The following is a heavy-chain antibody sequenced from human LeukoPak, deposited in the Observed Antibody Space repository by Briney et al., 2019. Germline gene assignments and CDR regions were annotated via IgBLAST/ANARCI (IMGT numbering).Heavy chain of an antibody. D-gene: IGHD3-22*01. CDR3: ARITFYYGSSGYLGWFDP. V-gene: IGHV3-7*01. Sequence: GGSLRLSCAAPGFTFSNYWMSWVRQAPGKGLEWVANIKQGGSEKHYVDSVKGRFTISRDNAKNSLSLQMNSLRAEDTAVYYCARITFYYGSSGYLGWFDPWGQGTLVTVSS. J-gene: IGHJ5*02. CDR2: IKQGGSEK. CDR1: GFTFSNYW.